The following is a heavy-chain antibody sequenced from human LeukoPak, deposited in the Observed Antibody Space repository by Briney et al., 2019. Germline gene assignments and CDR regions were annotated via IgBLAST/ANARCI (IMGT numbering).Heavy chain of an antibody. CDR2: INTDGSST. J-gene: IGHJ2*01. CDR1: GLTFSSYE. V-gene: IGHV3-74*01. CDR3: AGSDTIGYSPREWDYWYFDL. Sequence: GGSLRLSCAASGLTFSSYEMNWVRQAPGKGLVWVSRINTDGSSTNYADSVKGRFTISRDNAKNTLYLQMNSLRAEDTAVYYCAGSDTIGYSPREWDYWYFDLWGRGTLVTVSS. D-gene: IGHD3-22*01.